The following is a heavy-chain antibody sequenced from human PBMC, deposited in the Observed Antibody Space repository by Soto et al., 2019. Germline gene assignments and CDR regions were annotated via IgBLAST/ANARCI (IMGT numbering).Heavy chain of an antibody. CDR2: ISGSGDSI. V-gene: IGHV3-23*01. CDR3: AKERDNGADRYYFDY. Sequence: ASLRLSRAASGCNFSNDAITLVRQAPGKGLEWVSAISGSGDSIYYADSVKGRFTISRDQSKNTLYLQMHSLRAEDTAVYFCAKERDNGADRYYFDYWGQGT. D-gene: IGHD2-8*01. CDR1: GCNFSNDA. J-gene: IGHJ4*02.